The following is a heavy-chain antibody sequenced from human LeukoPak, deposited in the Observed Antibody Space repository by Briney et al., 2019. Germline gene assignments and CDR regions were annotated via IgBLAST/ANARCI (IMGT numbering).Heavy chain of an antibody. V-gene: IGHV1-2*02. CDR3: ARDRGLWFGELWGWFDP. D-gene: IGHD3-10*01. CDR2: INPNSGGT. CDR1: GYTFTGYY. Sequence: ASVKVSCKASGYTFTGYYMHWVRQAPGQGLEWMGWINPNSGGTNYAQKFQGRVTMTRNTSISTAYMELSSLRSEDTAVYYCARDRGLWFGELWGWFDPWGQGTLVTVSS. J-gene: IGHJ5*02.